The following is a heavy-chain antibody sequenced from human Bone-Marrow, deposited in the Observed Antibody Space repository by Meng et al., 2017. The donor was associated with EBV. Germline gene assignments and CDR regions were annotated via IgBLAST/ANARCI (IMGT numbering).Heavy chain of an antibody. J-gene: IGHJ5*02. CDR3: ARDWGYYGSGSYDNWFDP. CDR1: GGAIVSNSYY. D-gene: IGHD3-10*01. Sequence: RQGPGPGLLKHCGTLSLTCSVSGGAIVSNSYYWGWIRQPPGKGLEWIGSISYSGSTYYNPSLKSRVTISIDTSKNQFSLKLSSVTAADTAVYYCARDWGYYGSGSYDNWFDPWGQGTLVTVSS. CDR2: ISYSGST. V-gene: IGHV4-39*07.